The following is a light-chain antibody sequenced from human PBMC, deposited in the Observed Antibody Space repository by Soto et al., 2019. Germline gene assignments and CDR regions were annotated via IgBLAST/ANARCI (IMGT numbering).Light chain of an antibody. J-gene: IGLJ1*01. V-gene: IGLV2-14*01. CDR2: EVS. CDR3: SSYTSGNSLYV. CDR1: SSDVGGYNY. Sequence: QSALTHPASVSGSPGQSITSSCTGTSSDVGGYNYVSWYQQHPGKAPKLMIYEVSNRPSGVSNRFSGSKSGNTASLTISGLQAEDEADYYCSSYTSGNSLYVFGTGTKV.